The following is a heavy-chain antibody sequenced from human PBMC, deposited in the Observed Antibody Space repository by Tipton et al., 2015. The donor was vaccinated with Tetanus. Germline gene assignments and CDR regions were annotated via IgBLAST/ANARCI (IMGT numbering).Heavy chain of an antibody. CDR2: VFYIGST. Sequence: TLSLTCNVSGVSISNSAFYWGWVRQSPGKGLEWIATVFYIGSTYYNPSVRSRVSISTVGSKNHVSLRLTSVTAADTGVYFCVRGRGSGAQSFGFEHWGRGTQVIVSS. V-gene: IGHV4-39*07. CDR1: GVSISNSAFY. D-gene: IGHD3-10*01. J-gene: IGHJ4*02. CDR3: VRGRGSGAQSFGFEH.